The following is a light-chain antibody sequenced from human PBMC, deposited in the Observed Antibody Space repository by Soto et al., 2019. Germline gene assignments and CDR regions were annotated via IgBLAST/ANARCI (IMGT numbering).Light chain of an antibody. V-gene: IGLV2-14*01. J-gene: IGLJ2*01. CDR3: SSYTSSSTLDVV. CDR1: SSDVGGYNY. Sequence: QSALTQPASVSGSPGQSITISCTGTSSDVGGYNYVSWYQQHPGKAPKLMIYDVSNRPSGVSNRFSGSKSGNTAYLTISGLQAEDEADYYCSSYTSSSTLDVVFGGGTKRPVL. CDR2: DVS.